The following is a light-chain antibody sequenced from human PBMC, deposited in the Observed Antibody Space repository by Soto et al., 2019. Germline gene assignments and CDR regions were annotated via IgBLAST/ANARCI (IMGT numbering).Light chain of an antibody. V-gene: IGKV4-1*01. CDR3: QQYYDTPYP. CDR2: WAS. CDR1: QSLLYSSNNKNY. Sequence: DIVMTQSPDSLAVSLGERATINCKSSQSLLYSSNNKNYLAWYQQKPGQPPKLLIYWASTRESGVPDRSSGSGSGTDFTLTISSLQAEDVAVYYCQQYYDTPYPFGPGTKVDIQ. J-gene: IGKJ3*01.